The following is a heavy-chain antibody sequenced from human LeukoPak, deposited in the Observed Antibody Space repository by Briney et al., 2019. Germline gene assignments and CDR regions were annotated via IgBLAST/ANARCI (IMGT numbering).Heavy chain of an antibody. J-gene: IGHJ4*02. CDR2: IYSGGST. CDR1: GFTVSSNY. D-gene: IGHD6-13*01. V-gene: IGHV3-66*01. Sequence: TGGSLRLSCAASGFTVSSNYINWVRQAPGKGLEWVSVIYSGGSTYYADSVKGRFTISRDNSKNKLYLQMNSLRAEDTAVYYCARDRAAGSLFDYWGQGTLVTVSS. CDR3: ARDRAAGSLFDY.